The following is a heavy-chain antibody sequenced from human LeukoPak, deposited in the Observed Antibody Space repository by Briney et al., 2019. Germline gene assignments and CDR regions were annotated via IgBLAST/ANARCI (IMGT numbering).Heavy chain of an antibody. CDR2: ISSSSSYI. D-gene: IGHD6-6*01. CDR3: ARDLTYSSSPPGWYFDL. CDR1: GFTFSSYE. Sequence: PGASLRLSCAASGFTFSSYEMNWVRQAPGKGLEWVSSISSSSSYIYYADSVKGRFTISRDNAKNSLYLQMNSLRAEDTALYYCARDLTYSSSPPGWYFDLWGRGALVTVSS. V-gene: IGHV3-21*01. J-gene: IGHJ2*01.